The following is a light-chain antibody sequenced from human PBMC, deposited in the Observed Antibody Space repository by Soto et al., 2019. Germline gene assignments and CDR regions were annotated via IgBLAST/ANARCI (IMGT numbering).Light chain of an antibody. V-gene: IGKV1-5*03. CDR1: QSISGW. CDR2: KAS. CDR3: QQYNSYPYT. Sequence: DIQMTQSPSTLSASVGDRVTITCRASQSISGWLAWYQQKAGRAPKLLIYKASTLESAVPSRFSGSGSGTECTLTISSLQPDDSATYYCQQYNSYPYTFGQGTKLEIK. J-gene: IGKJ2*01.